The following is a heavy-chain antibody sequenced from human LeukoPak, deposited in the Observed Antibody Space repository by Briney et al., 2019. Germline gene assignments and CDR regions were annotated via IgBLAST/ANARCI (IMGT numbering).Heavy chain of an antibody. CDR1: GGSVSGSPYY. D-gene: IGHD5-18*01. J-gene: IGHJ4*02. Sequence: SETLSLTCTVSGGSVSGSPYYWGWIRQPPGKGLEWIGIMSHGGSAYYNPSLKSRVTISVDTSKNQFSLKLSSVTAADTAVYYCVSPRGFSYGYFDYWGQGTLVTVSS. CDR3: VSPRGFSYGYFDY. CDR2: MSHGGSA. V-gene: IGHV4-39*01.